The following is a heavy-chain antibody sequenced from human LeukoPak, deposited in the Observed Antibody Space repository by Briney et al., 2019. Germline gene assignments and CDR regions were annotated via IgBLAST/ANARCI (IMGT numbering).Heavy chain of an antibody. D-gene: IGHD2-2*01. V-gene: IGHV1-8*01. CDR1: GYTFTSYE. CDR2: MNPNSGNT. Sequence: GASVKVSCKASGYTFTSYEINWVRQATGQGLEWMGGMNPNSGNTGYAQKFQGRLTMTRDTSISTAYMELSSLRSEDTAVYYCARAGGYCGSTSCYSGYYYYFMDVWGKGTTVTVSS. J-gene: IGHJ6*03. CDR3: ARAGGYCGSTSCYSGYYYYFMDV.